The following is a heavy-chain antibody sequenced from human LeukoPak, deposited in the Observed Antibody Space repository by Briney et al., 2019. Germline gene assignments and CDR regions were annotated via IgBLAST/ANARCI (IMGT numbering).Heavy chain of an antibody. Sequence: ASVKVSCRASGYTXTGYYMHWERQAPRQGLEWMGCFNHNSGDANSTHKFQGRVSMTTDTSITTDNLELIRLTSNDTAVSLYAREGCAYAPWGQGTLVTVSS. CDR3: AREGCAYAP. D-gene: IGHD3-16*01. CDR1: GYTXTGYY. CDR2: FNHNSGDA. J-gene: IGHJ5*02. V-gene: IGHV1-2*02.